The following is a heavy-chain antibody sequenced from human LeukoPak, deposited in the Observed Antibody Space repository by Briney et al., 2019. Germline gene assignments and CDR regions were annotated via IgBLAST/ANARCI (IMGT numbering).Heavy chain of an antibody. Sequence: PSETLSLTCTVSGGSISTSGYYWGWIRQPPGKGLEWIGIIYYSGTTYYNQSLKSRVTISVDTSKNQFSLTVNSVTAADTAVYYCARSLGYCTGATCYSFDSWGQGTLVTVSS. CDR1: GGSISTSGYY. J-gene: IGHJ4*02. CDR2: IYYSGTT. D-gene: IGHD2-8*02. V-gene: IGHV4-39*01. CDR3: ARSLGYCTGATCYSFDS.